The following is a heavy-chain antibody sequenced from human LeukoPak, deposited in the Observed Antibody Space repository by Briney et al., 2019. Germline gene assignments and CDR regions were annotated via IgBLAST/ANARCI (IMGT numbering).Heavy chain of an antibody. V-gene: IGHV1-2*02. CDR1: GYTFTGYY. J-gene: IGHJ4*02. CDR2: INPNSGGT. Sequence: GASVKVSCKASGYTFTGYYMHWVRQAPGQGLEWMGWINPNSGGTNYAQKFQGRVTMTRDTSISTAYMELSRLRSDDTAVYYCARSEYTTSWYSGLDYWGQGTLVTVSS. CDR3: ARSEYTTSWYSGLDY. D-gene: IGHD6-13*01.